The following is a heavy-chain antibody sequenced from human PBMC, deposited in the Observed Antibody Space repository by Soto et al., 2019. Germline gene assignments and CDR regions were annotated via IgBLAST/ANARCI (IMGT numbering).Heavy chain of an antibody. Sequence: QVQLVQSGAEVKKPGASVKVSCKASGYTFTSFYMHWVRQAPGQGLEWMGIINPSGTTTDYAQKFQGIVTMTRDTSTSTYYMELSSLTSEDPAVYYCAKPQIARHYYYGMEVWGQGTAVTVSS. V-gene: IGHV1-46*01. CDR3: AKPQIARHYYYGMEV. CDR2: INPSGTTT. CDR1: GYTFTSFY. J-gene: IGHJ6*02.